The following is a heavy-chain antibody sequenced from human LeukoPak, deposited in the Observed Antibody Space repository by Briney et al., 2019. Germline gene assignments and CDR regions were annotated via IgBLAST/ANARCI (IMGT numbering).Heavy chain of an antibody. Sequence: GGSLRLSCAASGLTFSSHWMHWVRQAPGKGLVWVSHINSDGSWTSYADSVKGRFTISKDNAKNTVYLQMNSLRAEDTAVYYCVSFYETYWGRGTLVTASS. CDR1: GLTFSSHW. D-gene: IGHD2/OR15-2a*01. J-gene: IGHJ4*02. V-gene: IGHV3-74*01. CDR3: VSFYETY. CDR2: INSDGSWT.